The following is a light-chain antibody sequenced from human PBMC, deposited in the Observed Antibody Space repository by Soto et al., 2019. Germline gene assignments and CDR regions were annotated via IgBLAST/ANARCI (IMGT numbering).Light chain of an antibody. CDR1: QSISSY. V-gene: IGKV1-39*01. CDR3: QQSYSTLT. CDR2: AAS. Sequence: DIQMTQSPSSLSASVGDRVTITCRTSQSISSYLNWYQQKPGKAPKLLIYAASSLQSGVPSRFSGSGSGTDLTLTIISLQPEDFATYYCQQSYSTLTFGGRTKVEIK. J-gene: IGKJ4*01.